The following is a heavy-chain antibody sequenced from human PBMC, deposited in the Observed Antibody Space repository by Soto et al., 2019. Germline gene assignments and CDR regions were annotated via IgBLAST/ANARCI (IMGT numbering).Heavy chain of an antibody. D-gene: IGHD6-19*01. J-gene: IGHJ4*02. Sequence: PGGSLRLSCAASGFTFSSYSMNWVRQAPGKGLEWVSSISSSSSYIYYADSVKGRFTISRDNAKNSLYLQMNSLRAEDTAVYYCAAQGYSSGWYFDYWGQGTLVTVSS. CDR3: AAQGYSSGWYFDY. V-gene: IGHV3-21*01. CDR2: ISSSSSYI. CDR1: GFTFSSYS.